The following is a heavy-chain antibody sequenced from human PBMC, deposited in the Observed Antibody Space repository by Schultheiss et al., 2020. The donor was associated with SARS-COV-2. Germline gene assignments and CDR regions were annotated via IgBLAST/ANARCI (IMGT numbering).Heavy chain of an antibody. Sequence: SVKVSCKASGGTFSSYAISWVRQAPGQGLEWMGGIIPIFGTANYAQKFQGRVTMTRNTSISTAYMELSSLRSEDTAVYYCASLLPGSSTDLTFDYWGQGTLVTVSS. J-gene: IGHJ4*02. CDR1: GGTFSSYA. CDR3: ASLLPGSSTDLTFDY. D-gene: IGHD2-15*01. V-gene: IGHV1-69*05. CDR2: IIPIFGTA.